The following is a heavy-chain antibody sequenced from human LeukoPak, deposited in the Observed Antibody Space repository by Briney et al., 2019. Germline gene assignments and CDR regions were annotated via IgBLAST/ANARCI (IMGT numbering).Heavy chain of an antibody. CDR1: GYTFTDYD. Sequence: PGGSLRLSCAASGYTFTDYDMTWIRQAPGKGLEWVSHIAHNGSGTWYADALKGRFTISTDTSKSTLFLQMDSLRADDTAVYYCVRGHCDMGVWGQGATVIVS. CDR2: IAHNGSGT. CDR3: VRGHCDMGV. V-gene: IGHV3-11*01. J-gene: IGHJ6*02.